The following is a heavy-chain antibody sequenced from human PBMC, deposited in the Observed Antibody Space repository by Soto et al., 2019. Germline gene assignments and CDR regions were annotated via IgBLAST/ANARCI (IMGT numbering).Heavy chain of an antibody. V-gene: IGHV1-18*01. CDR1: GYTFTSYG. Sequence: QVQLVQSGAEVKKPGASVKVSCKASGYTFTSYGISWVRQAPGQGLEWMGWISAYNGNTKYAQKLQGRVTTTTDTPKRTAYMELRRLRSDGTAVYYCARDLGGSYYAPVDYWGQGTLVTVSS. CDR2: ISAYNGNT. D-gene: IGHD1-26*01. CDR3: ARDLGGSYYAPVDY. J-gene: IGHJ4*02.